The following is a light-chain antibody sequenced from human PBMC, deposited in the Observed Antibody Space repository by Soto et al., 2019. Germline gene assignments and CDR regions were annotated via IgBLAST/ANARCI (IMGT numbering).Light chain of an antibody. Sequence: EIVMTQSPATLSVCPGERATLSCRASQSVSSNLAGYQQKPGQAPRLLIYGASTRATGIPVRFSGSGSGKEFTLTISSLQPEDFAVYYCQQYTDWPWGTFGGGTKVDIK. V-gene: IGKV3-15*01. CDR3: QQYTDWPWGT. CDR2: GAS. CDR1: QSVSSN. J-gene: IGKJ4*01.